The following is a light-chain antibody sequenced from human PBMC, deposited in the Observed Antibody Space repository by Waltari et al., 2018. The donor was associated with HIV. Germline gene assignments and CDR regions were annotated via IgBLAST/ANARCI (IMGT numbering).Light chain of an antibody. CDR2: DDD. Sequence: YVLTQHPSVSLVPGQPATVPCIGHKIGTTDVHWHRQRPGQAPEVVVQDDDDRPSEIPVRISGSNSGDMATLRIENVESDDEAVYSCQVWDPNDDWVFGGGTKLTVL. CDR3: QVWDPNDDWV. CDR1: KIGTTD. J-gene: IGLJ3*02. V-gene: IGLV3-21*02.